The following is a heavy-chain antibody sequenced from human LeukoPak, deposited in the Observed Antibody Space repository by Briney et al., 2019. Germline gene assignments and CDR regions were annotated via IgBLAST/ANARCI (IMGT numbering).Heavy chain of an antibody. J-gene: IGHJ4*02. CDR2: ISGSGGST. V-gene: IGHV3-23*01. D-gene: IGHD1-14*01. Sequence: GGSLRLSRAASGFTFSSYAMSWVRQAPGKGLEWVSAISGSGGSTYYADSVKGRFTISRDNAKNSLYLQMNSLRAEDTAVYYCARAPDARTQAGLDYWGQGTLVTVSS. CDR3: ARAPDARTQAGLDY. CDR1: GFTFSSYA.